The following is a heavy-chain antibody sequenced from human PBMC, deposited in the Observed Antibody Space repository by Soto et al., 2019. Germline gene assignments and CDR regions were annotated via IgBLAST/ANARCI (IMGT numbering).Heavy chain of an antibody. Sequence: GGSLRLSCAASGFTFSSYAMHWVRQAPGKGLEWVAVISYDGSNKYYADSVKGRFTISRDNSKNTLYLQMNSLRAEDTAVYYCARDDFPSVIAAAGATFDYWGQGTLVTVS. CDR3: ARDDFPSVIAAAGATFDY. J-gene: IGHJ4*02. D-gene: IGHD6-13*01. CDR1: GFTFSSYA. CDR2: ISYDGSNK. V-gene: IGHV3-30-3*01.